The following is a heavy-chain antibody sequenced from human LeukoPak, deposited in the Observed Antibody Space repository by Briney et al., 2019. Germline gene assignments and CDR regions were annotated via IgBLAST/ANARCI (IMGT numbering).Heavy chain of an antibody. V-gene: IGHV3-48*01. D-gene: IGHD2-15*01. CDR2: ISSSSSTI. CDR3: ASGRGPADAFDI. Sequence: PGGSLRLSCAASGFTFSSYSMNWVRLAPGKGLEWVSYISSSSSTIYYADSVKGRFTISRDNAKNSLYLQMNSLRAEDTAVYYCASGRGPADAFDIWGQGTMVTVSS. CDR1: GFTFSSYS. J-gene: IGHJ3*02.